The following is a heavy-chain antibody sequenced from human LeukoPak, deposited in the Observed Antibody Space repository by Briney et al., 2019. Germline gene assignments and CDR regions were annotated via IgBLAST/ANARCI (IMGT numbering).Heavy chain of an antibody. CDR2: IWYDGSNK. CDR3: ARDANYGSGSYYFDY. J-gene: IGHJ4*02. V-gene: IGHV3-33*01. Sequence: PGRSLRLSCAASGFTFSSYGMHWVRQAPGKGLEWVAVIWYDGSNKYYADSVKGRFTISRDNSKNTLYLQMNSLGAEDTAVYYCARDANYGSGSYYFDYWGQGTLVTVSS. CDR1: GFTFSSYG. D-gene: IGHD3-10*01.